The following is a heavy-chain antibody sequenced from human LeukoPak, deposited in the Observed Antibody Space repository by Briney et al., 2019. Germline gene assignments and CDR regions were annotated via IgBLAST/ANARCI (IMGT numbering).Heavy chain of an antibody. CDR3: ARGYSSSSHYYYYMDV. D-gene: IGHD6-6*01. V-gene: IGHV1-69*13. J-gene: IGHJ6*03. CDR2: IIPIFGTA. CDR1: GGTFSSYA. Sequence: SVKVSCKASGGTFSSYAISWVRQAPGQGLEWMGGIIPIFGTANYAQKFQGRVTITADESTSTAYMELSSLRSEDTAVYYCARGYSSSSHYYYYMDVWGKGTTVTVSS.